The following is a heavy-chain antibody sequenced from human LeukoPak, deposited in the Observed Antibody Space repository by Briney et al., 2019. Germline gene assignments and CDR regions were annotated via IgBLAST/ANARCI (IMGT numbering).Heavy chain of an antibody. CDR3: AQVQHCSSTSCEEGDY. V-gene: IGHV3-23*01. CDR1: GFTFSSYA. J-gene: IGHJ4*02. D-gene: IGHD2-2*01. CDR2: ISGSGGST. Sequence: PVGSLRLSCAASGFTFSSYAMSWVRQAPGEGLEWGSAISGSGGSTYYADSVKGRFTISRDNSKNTLYLQMNSLRAEDPAVYYCAQVQHCSSTSCEEGDYWGQGTLVTVSS.